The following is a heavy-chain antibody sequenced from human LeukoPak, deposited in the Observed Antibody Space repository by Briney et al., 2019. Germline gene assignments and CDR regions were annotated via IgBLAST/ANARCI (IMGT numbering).Heavy chain of an antibody. CDR1: GFTFSSYA. CDR2: ISSNGDST. D-gene: IGHD1-26*01. Sequence: GGSLRLSCAASGFTFSSYAMHWVRQAPGKGLEYVSAISSNGDSTYYANSVKGRFTISRDNSKNSVYLQMSRLTAADTAVYYCAKDRSIGTYYTFDHWGQGTLVTVSS. V-gene: IGHV3-64*01. J-gene: IGHJ4*02. CDR3: AKDRSIGTYYTFDH.